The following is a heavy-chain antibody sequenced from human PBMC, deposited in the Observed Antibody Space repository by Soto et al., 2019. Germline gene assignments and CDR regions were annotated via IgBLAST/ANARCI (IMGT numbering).Heavy chain of an antibody. CDR1: GGSISSGDYY. V-gene: IGHV4-30-4*01. CDR2: IYYSGST. D-gene: IGHD2-2*01. Sequence: PSETLSLTCTVSGGSISSGDYYWSWIPQPPGKGLEWIGHIYYSGSTYYNPSLKSRVTISVDSSKNQFSLKLSSVTAADTAVYYCAKYQPTSTSFDPWGQGTLVTVSS. J-gene: IGHJ5*02. CDR3: AKYQPTSTSFDP.